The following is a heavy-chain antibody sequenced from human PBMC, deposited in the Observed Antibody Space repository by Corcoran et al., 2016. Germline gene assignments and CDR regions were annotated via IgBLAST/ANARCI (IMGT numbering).Heavy chain of an antibody. CDR3: ARGTVTFFDY. CDR2: INHSGST. J-gene: IGHJ4*02. Sequence: QQQQWGAGLLKPSETLSLTCAVYGGSFSGYYWSWIRQPPGKGLEWIGEINHSGSTNYNPSLKSRVTISVDTSKNQFSLKLSSVTAADTAVYYCARGTVTFFDYWGQGTLVTVSS. CDR1: GGSFSGYY. V-gene: IGHV4-34*01. D-gene: IGHD4-17*01.